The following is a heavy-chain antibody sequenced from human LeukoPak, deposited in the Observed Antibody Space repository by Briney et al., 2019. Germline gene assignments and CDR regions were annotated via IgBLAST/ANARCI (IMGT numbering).Heavy chain of an antibody. V-gene: IGHV3-7*01. D-gene: IGHD6-6*01. CDR2: IKQDGSEK. Sequence: PGGSLRLSCAASGFTFSSYWMSWVRQAPGKGLEWVANIKQDGSEKYYADSVKGRFTVSRDNSKNTLHLQVNSLRAEDTAVYYCARDRGTTSSAGYYFDTWGQGALVTVSS. CDR3: ARDRGTTSSAGYYFDT. CDR1: GFTFSSYW. J-gene: IGHJ4*02.